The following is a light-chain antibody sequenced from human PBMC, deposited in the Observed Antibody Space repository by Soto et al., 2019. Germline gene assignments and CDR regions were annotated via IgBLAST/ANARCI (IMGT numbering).Light chain of an antibody. V-gene: IGKV3-20*01. CDR3: QQYTGPPTT. J-gene: IGKJ5*01. CDR1: QTVSSNY. CDR2: GAS. Sequence: TQSPDTRSLSPGESSTLYCRASQTVSSNYLAWCQQRPGQAPRLLIYGASTRAAGIPDRFSGSGSGTDFTLTITRLEPEYSAVYFCQQYTGPPTTFGQGTRLEIK.